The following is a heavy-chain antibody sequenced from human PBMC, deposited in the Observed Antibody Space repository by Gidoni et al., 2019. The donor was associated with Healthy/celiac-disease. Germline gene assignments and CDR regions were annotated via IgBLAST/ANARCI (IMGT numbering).Heavy chain of an antibody. Sequence: QVQLVQSGAEVKKPGASVKVSCKASGYTFTSYYMHWLRQAPGQGLEWMGIINPSGGSTSYEQKFQGRVTMTRDTSTSTVYMELSSLRSEDTAVYYCARDYSETNYYYYGMDVWGQGTTVTVSS. CDR2: INPSGGST. CDR1: GYTFTSYY. J-gene: IGHJ6*02. D-gene: IGHD2-21*01. V-gene: IGHV1-46*01. CDR3: ARDYSETNYYYYGMDV.